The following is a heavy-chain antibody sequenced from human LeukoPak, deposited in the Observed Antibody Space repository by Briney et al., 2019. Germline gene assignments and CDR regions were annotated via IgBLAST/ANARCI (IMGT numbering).Heavy chain of an antibody. D-gene: IGHD4-17*01. CDR1: GGSFSSYY. J-gene: IGHJ4*02. CDR3: ASDYGDYGPLGY. CDR2: INHSGST. V-gene: IGHV4-34*01. Sequence: SETLSLTCAVYGGSFSSYYWSWIRQPPGEGLEWIGEINHSGSTNYNPSLKSRVTISVDTSKNQFSLKLSSVTAADTAVYYCASDYGDYGPLGYWGQGTLVTVSS.